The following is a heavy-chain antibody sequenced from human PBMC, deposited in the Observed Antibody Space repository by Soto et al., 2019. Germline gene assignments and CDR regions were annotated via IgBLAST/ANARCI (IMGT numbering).Heavy chain of an antibody. CDR1: GFSFSDQY. J-gene: IGHJ4*02. Sequence: GGSLRLSCAASGFSFSDQYMDWVRQAPGKGLEWVGRTRNKANSYTTEYAASVKGRFTISRDDSKNSLYLQMNSLKTEDTAVDYCTRGYYFDYWGQGTLVTVSS. V-gene: IGHV3-72*01. CDR3: TRGYYFDY. CDR2: TRNKANSYTT.